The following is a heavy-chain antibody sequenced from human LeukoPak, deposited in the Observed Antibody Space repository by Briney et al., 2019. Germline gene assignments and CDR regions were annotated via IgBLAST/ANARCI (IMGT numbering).Heavy chain of an antibody. CDR3: ARDSGSRGFDY. CDR2: IYTSGSS. CDR1: GGSISGYY. J-gene: IGHJ4*02. V-gene: IGHV4-4*07. D-gene: IGHD1-14*01. Sequence: SETPSLTCNVSGGSISGYYWSWIRQPAGKGLEAFWRIYTSGSSNYNPSLKSRVTMSVDTSKNQFTVKLSSVTAADTAVYYCARDSGSRGFDYWGQGILVTVSS.